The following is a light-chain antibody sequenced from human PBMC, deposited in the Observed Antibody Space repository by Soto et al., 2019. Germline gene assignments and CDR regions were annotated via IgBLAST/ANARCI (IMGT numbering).Light chain of an antibody. CDR1: QSVGTR. CDR3: QHYHVGQPIA. V-gene: IGKV3-20*01. Sequence: IVLTQSPDPLSFSPGEGATLSFRASQSVGTRLAWYQHKTGQTPSLLMSGASSRATGIPDRFSGSGSETDFTLTVSRLEPEDFALSYCQHYHVGQPIALGRGTRLEIK. CDR2: GAS. J-gene: IGKJ5*01.